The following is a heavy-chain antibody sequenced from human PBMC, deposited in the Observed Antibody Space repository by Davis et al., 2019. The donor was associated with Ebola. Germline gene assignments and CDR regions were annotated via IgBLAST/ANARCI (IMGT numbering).Heavy chain of an antibody. V-gene: IGHV3-33*08. CDR2: LWHDGINE. Sequence: PGGSLRLSCAVSGFMFSSYGMHWVRQAPGKGLEWVAVLWHDGINEYYGESVKGRFTISRDTSKNTVYLQMNNLRAEDTAVYYCTGAISYGWFDPWGQGTLVTVSS. J-gene: IGHJ5*02. CDR3: TGAISYGWFDP. CDR1: GFMFSSYG. D-gene: IGHD4-17*01.